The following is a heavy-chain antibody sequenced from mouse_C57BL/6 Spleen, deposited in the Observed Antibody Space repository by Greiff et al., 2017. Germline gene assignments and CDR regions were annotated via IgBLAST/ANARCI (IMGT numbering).Heavy chain of an antibody. CDR3: ARGTTVVPRYFDV. D-gene: IGHD1-1*01. V-gene: IGHV1-52*01. CDR1: GYTFTSYW. CDR2: IEPSDSET. J-gene: IGHJ1*03. Sequence: VQLQQPGAELVRPGSSVKLSCKASGYTFTSYWMHWVKQRPIQGLELIGNIEPSDSETHYNQKVKDKDTLTVHQSSSTAYMQLSSLTSEDSAVYYCARGTTVVPRYFDVWGTGTTVTVSS.